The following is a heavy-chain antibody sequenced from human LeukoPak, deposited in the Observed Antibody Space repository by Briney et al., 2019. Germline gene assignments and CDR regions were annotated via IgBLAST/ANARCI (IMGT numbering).Heavy chain of an antibody. CDR3: ARNGVSGSTDY. Sequence: GGSLRLSCAASGFTFSSYWMHWVRQAPGKGLVWVSRINSDGSSTSYADSVKGRFTISRDNAKNTLYLQMNSLRAEDTAVYYCARNGVSGSTDYWGQGTLVTVSS. CDR1: GFTFSSYW. CDR2: INSDGSST. J-gene: IGHJ4*02. D-gene: IGHD2-2*01. V-gene: IGHV3-74*01.